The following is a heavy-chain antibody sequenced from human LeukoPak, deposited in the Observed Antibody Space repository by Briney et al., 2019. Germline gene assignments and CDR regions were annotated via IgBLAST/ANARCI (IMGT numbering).Heavy chain of an antibody. D-gene: IGHD3-22*01. CDR1: GGPISSGGYY. Sequence: SQTLSLTCTVSGGPISSGGYYWSWIRQHPGKGLEWIGYIYYSGSTYYNPSLKSRVTISVDTSKNQFSLKLSSVTAADTAVYYCARVENVIYYDSRAGAFDIWGQGTMVTVSS. J-gene: IGHJ3*02. V-gene: IGHV4-31*03. CDR2: IYYSGST. CDR3: ARVENVIYYDSRAGAFDI.